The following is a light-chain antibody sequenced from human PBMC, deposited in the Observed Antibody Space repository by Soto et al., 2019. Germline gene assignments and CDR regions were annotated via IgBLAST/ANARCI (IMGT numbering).Light chain of an antibody. J-gene: IGKJ1*01. Sequence: EIVITQSPAPLSVSPGERATLSCSASQSVNSNLAWYQQKPGQAPRLLIYGASTRATGIPARFSGSGSGTDFTLTISSLEPEDFAVYYCQQYDSSPQTFGQGTKVDIK. CDR1: QSVNSN. V-gene: IGKV3-15*01. CDR2: GAS. CDR3: QQYDSSPQT.